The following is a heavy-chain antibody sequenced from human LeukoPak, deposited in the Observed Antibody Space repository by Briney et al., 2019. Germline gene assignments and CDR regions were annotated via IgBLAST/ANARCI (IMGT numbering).Heavy chain of an antibody. V-gene: IGHV1-2*02. CDR2: INPNSGGT. CDR3: ARGRNSYIYYYDSSGYSFDY. D-gene: IGHD3-22*01. J-gene: IGHJ4*02. Sequence: ASVKVSCKASGYTFTGYYMHWVRQAPGQGLEWMGWINPNSGGTNYAQKFQGRVTMTRDTSISTAYMELSRLRSDDTAVYYCARGRNSYIYYYDSSGYSFDYWGQGTLATVSS. CDR1: GYTFTGYY.